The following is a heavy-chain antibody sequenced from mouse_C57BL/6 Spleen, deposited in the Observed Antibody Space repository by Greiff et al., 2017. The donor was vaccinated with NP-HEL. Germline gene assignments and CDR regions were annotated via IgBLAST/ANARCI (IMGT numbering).Heavy chain of an antibody. J-gene: IGHJ4*01. D-gene: IGHD6-2*01. V-gene: IGHV2-5*01. CDR2: IWRGGST. CDR1: GFSLTSYG. Sequence: VKLMESGPGLVQPSPSLSITCTVSGFSLTSYGVHWVRQSPGQGLEWLGVIWRGGSTDYNAAFMSRLGITKDNSKSQVFIKMNSLQAEETAIYYCAKNEERAMDYWGQGTSVTVSS. CDR3: AKNEERAMDY.